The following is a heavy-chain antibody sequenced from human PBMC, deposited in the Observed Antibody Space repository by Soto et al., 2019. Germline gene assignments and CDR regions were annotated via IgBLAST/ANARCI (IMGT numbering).Heavy chain of an antibody. CDR3: AKDRSSTWSFDD. CDR2: ISRDGSYK. CDR1: GFTFSSNG. Sequence: QVQLVESGGGVVQPGRSLRLACVASGFTFSSNGMHWVRQAPGKGLEWVAVISRDGSYKKYGDSVKGRFTISRDDSKNTLYLQMDSLSAEDTAVYYCAKDRSSTWSFDDWGQGTLVTVSS. D-gene: IGHD6-13*01. V-gene: IGHV3-30*18. J-gene: IGHJ4*02.